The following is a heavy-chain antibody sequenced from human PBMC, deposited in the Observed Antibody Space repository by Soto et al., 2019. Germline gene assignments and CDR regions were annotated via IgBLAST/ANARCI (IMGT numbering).Heavy chain of an antibody. CDR2: IYSSGRT. Sequence: SETLSLTCIVSGVSISSGDDYWSWIRQPPGKGLEWIGYIYSSGRTDSNPSLRGRATISADTSKNQFSLDLASVTAADTAVYYCARGGAYDYWGQGALVTVSS. CDR1: GVSISSGDDY. CDR3: ARGGAYDY. V-gene: IGHV4-30-4*01. J-gene: IGHJ4*02. D-gene: IGHD3-16*01.